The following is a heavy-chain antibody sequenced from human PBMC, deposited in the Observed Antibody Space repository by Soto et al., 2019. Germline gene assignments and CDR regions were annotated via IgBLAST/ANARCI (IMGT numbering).Heavy chain of an antibody. D-gene: IGHD4-17*01. CDR2: ISSSSSYI. J-gene: IGHJ4*02. CDR1: GFTFSSYS. Sequence: EVQLVESGGGLVKPGGSLRLSCAASGFTFSSYSMNWVRQAPGKGLEWVSSISSSSSYIYYADSVKGRFTISRDNAKNSLYLQMNSLRAEDTAVYYCAVPNDYGDYERIDYWGQGTLVTVSS. CDR3: AVPNDYGDYERIDY. V-gene: IGHV3-21*01.